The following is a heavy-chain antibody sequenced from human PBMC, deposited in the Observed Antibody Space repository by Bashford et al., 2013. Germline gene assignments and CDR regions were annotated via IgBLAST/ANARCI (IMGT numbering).Heavy chain of an antibody. D-gene: IGHD4-23*01. J-gene: IGHJ6*02. CDR3: ARDKSTTVVTPLYYGMDV. Sequence: ASVKVSCKASGGTFSSYAISWVRQAPGQGLEWMGIINPSGGSTSYAQKFQGRVTMTRDTSTSTVYMELSSLRSEDTAVYYCARDKSTTVVTPLYYGMDVWGQGTTVTVSS. CDR2: INPSGGST. CDR1: GGTFSSYA. V-gene: IGHV1-46*01.